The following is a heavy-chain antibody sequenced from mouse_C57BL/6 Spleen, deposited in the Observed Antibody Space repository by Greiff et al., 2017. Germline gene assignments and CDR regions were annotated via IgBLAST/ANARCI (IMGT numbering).Heavy chain of an antibody. CDR2: IYPSSGNT. D-gene: IGHD1-1*01. J-gene: IGHJ4*01. Sequence: QVQLLQSGAELARPGASVKLSCKASGYTFTSYGISWVKQRTGQGLEWIGEIYPSSGNTYYNETFKGKATLTADKSSSTAYMELRSLTSEDSAVYYCARYGSNYDAMDYWGQGTSVTVYS. CDR1: GYTFTSYG. CDR3: ARYGSNYDAMDY. V-gene: IGHV1-81*01.